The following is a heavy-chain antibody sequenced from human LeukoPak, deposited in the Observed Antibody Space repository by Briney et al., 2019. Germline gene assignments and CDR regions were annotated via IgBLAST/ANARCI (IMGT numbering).Heavy chain of an antibody. Sequence: GGSLRLPCAASGFTVSNNYMIWVRQAPGKGLEWVAVTSYDGNNKKYADSVKGRFTISRDNSKNTLYLQMNSLRAEDTAVFYCARDSSTSIFSLNAFDIWGQGTMVTVSS. CDR2: TSYDGNNK. CDR3: ARDSSTSIFSLNAFDI. V-gene: IGHV3-30*03. J-gene: IGHJ3*02. D-gene: IGHD2-2*01. CDR1: GFTVSNNY.